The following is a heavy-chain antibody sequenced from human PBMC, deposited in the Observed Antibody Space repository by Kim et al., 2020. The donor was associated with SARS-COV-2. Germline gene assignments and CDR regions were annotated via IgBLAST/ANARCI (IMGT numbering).Heavy chain of an antibody. Sequence: QGRVTITADESTSTAYMELSSLRSEDTAVYYCARSRKVLLWFGELGAFDYWGQGTLVTVSS. J-gene: IGHJ4*02. V-gene: IGHV1-69*01. CDR3: ARSRKVLLWFGELGAFDY. D-gene: IGHD3-10*01.